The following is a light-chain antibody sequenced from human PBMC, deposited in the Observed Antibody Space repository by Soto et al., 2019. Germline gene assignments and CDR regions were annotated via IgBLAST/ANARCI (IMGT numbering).Light chain of an antibody. Sequence: EIVRTQSPATRSASPGENATPSGRASQSTNNYLAWYQQKPGQAPRLLIDGASTRATGIPARFSGSGSGTEFTLTISSLQSEDFAVYYCQQYNNWPLTFGGGTKVDI. CDR3: QQYNNWPLT. J-gene: IGKJ4*01. V-gene: IGKV3-15*01. CDR1: QSTNNY. CDR2: GAS.